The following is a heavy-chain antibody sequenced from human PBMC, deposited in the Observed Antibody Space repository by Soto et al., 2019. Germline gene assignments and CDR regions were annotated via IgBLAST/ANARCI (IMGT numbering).Heavy chain of an antibody. CDR2: IIPIYGTA. D-gene: IGHD3-3*01. CDR1: GGTFSSYA. Sequence: QVQLVQSGAEVKKPGSSVKVSCKASGGTFSSYAISWVRQAPGQGLEWMGGIIPIYGTANYAQKFQGRVTIAADGSTSTAYMELSSLRSEDTAVYYCCIRFFYYYGMDVWGQGTTVTVSS. J-gene: IGHJ6*02. V-gene: IGHV1-69*01. CDR3: CIRFFYYYGMDV.